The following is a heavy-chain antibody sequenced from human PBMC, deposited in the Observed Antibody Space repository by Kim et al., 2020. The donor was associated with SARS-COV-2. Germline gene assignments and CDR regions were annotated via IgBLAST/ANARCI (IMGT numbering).Heavy chain of an antibody. V-gene: IGHV3-30*18. Sequence: GGSLRLSCAASGFTFSSYGMHWVRQAPGKGLEWVAIISYDGSNEYYADSVKGRFTISRDKSKNTLYLQMNSLRAEDTAVYYCAKDRGVYDSGSSYDYWG. D-gene: IGHD3-10*01. CDR2: ISYDGSNE. J-gene: IGHJ4*01. CDR3: AKDRGVYDSGSSYDY. CDR1: GFTFSSYG.